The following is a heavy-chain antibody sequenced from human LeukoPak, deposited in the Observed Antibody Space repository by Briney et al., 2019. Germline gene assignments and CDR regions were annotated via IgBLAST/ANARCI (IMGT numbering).Heavy chain of an antibody. Sequence: GRSLRLSCAASGFTFDSYGIHWVRQAPGKGLEWVAFIWYDGSNKYYADSVKGRFTISRDNSKNTLYLQMNSLRAEDTAVYYCARARTTRGFDYWGQGTLVTVSS. CDR3: ARARTTRGFDY. V-gene: IGHV3-33*01. CDR2: IWYDGSNK. CDR1: GFTFDSYG. J-gene: IGHJ4*02. D-gene: IGHD4-17*01.